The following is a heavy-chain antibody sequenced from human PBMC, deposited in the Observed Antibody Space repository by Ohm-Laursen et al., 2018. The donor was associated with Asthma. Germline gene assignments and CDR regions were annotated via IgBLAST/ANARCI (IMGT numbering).Heavy chain of an antibody. J-gene: IGHJ4*02. CDR1: GYTFSRYS. CDR3: ARDVMEWYLPAFDF. CDR2: GGSYYDGGLK. D-gene: IGHD3-3*01. Sequence: SLRLSCTASGYTFSRYSIHWVRQVPGKGLEWVAVGGSYYDGGLKYYADSVNGRFTVSRDDSKNTLYLQMNSLRPDDTAVYYCARDVMEWYLPAFDFWGQGTLVTVSS. V-gene: IGHV3-30*03.